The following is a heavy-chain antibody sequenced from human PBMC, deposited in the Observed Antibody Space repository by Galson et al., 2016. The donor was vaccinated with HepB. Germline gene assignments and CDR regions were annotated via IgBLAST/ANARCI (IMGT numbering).Heavy chain of an antibody. CDR2: IESYSKII. Sequence: SLRLSCAASGFTFKKYGFNWVRQTPGKGLEWLSYIESYSKIIRYTESVRGRFTVSRDNAKNSVYLQLSGLRVEDTAIYYCARDGPNYNYDFWGQGTLVTVSS. D-gene: IGHD5-24*01. CDR3: ARDGPNYNYDF. CDR1: GFTFKKYG. V-gene: IGHV3-48*04. J-gene: IGHJ4*02.